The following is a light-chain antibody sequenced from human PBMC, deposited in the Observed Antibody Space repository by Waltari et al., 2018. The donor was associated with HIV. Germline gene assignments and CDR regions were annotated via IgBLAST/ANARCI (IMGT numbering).Light chain of an antibody. J-gene: IGLJ3*02. CDR3: QSYDSSNQV. Sequence: NFILTQSHSVSESPGKTVTISCTRSSGSIASSYVQWYQQRPGSAPTTLIYEDNERPSGVPDRFPGSIDSSSNSASLTISGLKTEDEADYFCQSYDSSNQVFGGGTKVTVL. V-gene: IGLV6-57*03. CDR1: SGSIASSY. CDR2: EDN.